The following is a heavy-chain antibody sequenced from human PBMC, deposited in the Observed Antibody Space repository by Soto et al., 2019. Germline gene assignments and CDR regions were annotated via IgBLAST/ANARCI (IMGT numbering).Heavy chain of an antibody. Sequence: GGSLRLSCAASGFTFSSYGMHWVRQAPGKGLEWVAVIWYDGSNKYYADSVKGRFTISRDNSKNTLYLQMNSLRAEDTAVYYCARGGYCSSTSCYGWNSYYFDYWGQGTLVTVSS. CDR2: IWYDGSNK. CDR1: GFTFSSYG. CDR3: ARGGYCSSTSCYGWNSYYFDY. V-gene: IGHV3-33*01. J-gene: IGHJ4*02. D-gene: IGHD2-2*01.